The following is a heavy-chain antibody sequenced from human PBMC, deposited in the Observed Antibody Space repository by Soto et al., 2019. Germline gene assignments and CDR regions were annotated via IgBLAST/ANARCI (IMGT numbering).Heavy chain of an antibody. Sequence: QVQLVQSGAEVKKPGASVKVSYVASGYTFTDHYIHWVRQAPGQGLEWMGWINPHSGDTIYAQKFQGRVTLTRDTSISTAYMELSRLRSDDTAVYYCARGRTVNFCGMDVWGQGTTVTVSS. CDR2: INPHSGDT. J-gene: IGHJ6*02. CDR1: GYTFTDHY. D-gene: IGHD4-17*01. CDR3: ARGRTVNFCGMDV. V-gene: IGHV1-2*02.